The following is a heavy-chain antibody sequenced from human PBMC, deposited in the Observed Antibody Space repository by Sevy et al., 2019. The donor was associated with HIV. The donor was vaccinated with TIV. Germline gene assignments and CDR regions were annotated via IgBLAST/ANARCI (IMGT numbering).Heavy chain of an antibody. CDR1: GFTFSNYA. Sequence: GGSLRLSCVASGFTFSNYAMNWVRRAPGKGLEWVSTVFRGGDGTDYADSVKGRFTISRDNSKDSAYLQLSSLRADDTAVYYCAGALYDSSGSFDALDIWGQGTMVTVSS. D-gene: IGHD3-22*01. V-gene: IGHV3-23*01. J-gene: IGHJ3*02. CDR3: AGALYDSSGSFDALDI. CDR2: VFRGGDGT.